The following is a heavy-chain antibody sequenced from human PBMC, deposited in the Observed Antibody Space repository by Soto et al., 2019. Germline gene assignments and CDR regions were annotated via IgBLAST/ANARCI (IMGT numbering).Heavy chain of an antibody. Sequence: GASVKVSCKASGYTFTSYGISWVRQAPGQGLEWMGWISAYNGNTNYAQKLQGRVTMTTDTSTSTAYMELRSLRSDDTAVYYCARRKLWFGDYYYMDVWGKGTTVTVSS. J-gene: IGHJ6*03. CDR2: ISAYNGNT. V-gene: IGHV1-18*01. CDR1: GYTFTSYG. D-gene: IGHD3-10*01. CDR3: ARRKLWFGDYYYMDV.